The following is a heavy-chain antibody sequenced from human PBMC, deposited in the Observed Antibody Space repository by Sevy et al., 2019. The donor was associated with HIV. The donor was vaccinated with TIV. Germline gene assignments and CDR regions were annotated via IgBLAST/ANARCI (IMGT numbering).Heavy chain of an antibody. CDR3: ARGNSGSFDY. J-gene: IGHJ4*02. CDR1: GFTFSSYA. Sequence: GGSLRLSCAVSGFTFSSYAMSWVRQAPGKGLEWVSGISGSGDTTHYADSVKGRFTISRDNSKNTLYLQMNTLRPEDTAIYYCARGNSGSFDYWGQGTLVTVSS. D-gene: IGHD3-22*01. CDR2: ISGSGDTT. V-gene: IGHV3-23*01.